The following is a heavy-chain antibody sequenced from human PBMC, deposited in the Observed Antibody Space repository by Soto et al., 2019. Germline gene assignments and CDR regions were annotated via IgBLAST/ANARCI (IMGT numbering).Heavy chain of an antibody. V-gene: IGHV4-30-4*01. J-gene: IGHJ1*01. CDR1: GGSISNGDYY. CDR2: IYYRGST. D-gene: IGHD1-26*01. CDR3: ARAIMAATPPEYFHH. Sequence: TLSLTCTVSGGSISNGDYYWGWIRQPPGKGLEWIGYIYYRGSTYYNPSLKGRVTMSVDTSKNQLSLKLSSVTAADTAVYYCARAIMAATPPEYFHHWGQGTLVTVSS.